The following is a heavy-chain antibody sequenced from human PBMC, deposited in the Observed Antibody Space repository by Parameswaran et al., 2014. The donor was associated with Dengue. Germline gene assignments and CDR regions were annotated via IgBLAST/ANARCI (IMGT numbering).Heavy chain of an antibody. J-gene: IGHJ4*02. CDR2: IWYDGSNK. D-gene: IGHD2-15*01. Sequence: WIRQPPGKGLEWVAVIWYDGSNKYYADSVKGRFTISRDNSKNTLYLQMNSLRAEDTAVYYCARDFSVMVVAAMVDYWGQGTLVTVSS. V-gene: IGHV3-33*01. CDR3: ARDFSVMVVAAMVDY.